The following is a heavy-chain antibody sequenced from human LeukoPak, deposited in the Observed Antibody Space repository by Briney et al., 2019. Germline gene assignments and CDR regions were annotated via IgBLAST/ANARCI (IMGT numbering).Heavy chain of an antibody. CDR1: GFTFSAYS. CDR3: VRKRIPGEARGNCFDS. V-gene: IGHV3-21*01. J-gene: IGHJ4*02. CDR2: ISTNSLG. Sequence: PGGSLRLSCAASGFTFSAYSMNWVRQAPGEGLEWVSAISTNSLGFYAESVRGRFTISRDNAKDSLFLQMNTLRADDTGVYYCVRKRIPGEARGNCFDSWGQGTLVTVSS. D-gene: IGHD1-26*01.